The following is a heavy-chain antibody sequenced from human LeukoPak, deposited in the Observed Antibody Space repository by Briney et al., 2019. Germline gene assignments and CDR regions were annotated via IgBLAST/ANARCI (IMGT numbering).Heavy chain of an antibody. CDR2: ISAYNGNT. CDR1: GYTFTSYG. J-gene: IGHJ6*02. Sequence: ASVKVSCKASGYTFTSYGISWVRQAPGQGLEWMGWISAYNGNTNYAQKLQGRVTMTRNTSISTAYMELSSLRSEDTAVYYCARDYYGMDVWGQGTTVTVSS. V-gene: IGHV1-18*04. CDR3: ARDYYGMDV.